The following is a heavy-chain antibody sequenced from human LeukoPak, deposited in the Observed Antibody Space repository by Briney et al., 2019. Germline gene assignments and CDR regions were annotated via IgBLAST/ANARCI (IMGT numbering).Heavy chain of an antibody. CDR3: ARSAYYYDRSDYYDPHYFDY. D-gene: IGHD3-22*01. Sequence: GGSLRLSCVASGFAFSKYVMHWVRQAPGKGLEYVSAISGDGGSTFYASPVKGRFTISRDNSKNTLYLQMDSLRADDMAVYYCARSAYYYDRSDYYDPHYFDYWGQGTRVTVSS. CDR1: GFAFSKYV. V-gene: IGHV3-64*01. CDR2: ISGDGGST. J-gene: IGHJ4*02.